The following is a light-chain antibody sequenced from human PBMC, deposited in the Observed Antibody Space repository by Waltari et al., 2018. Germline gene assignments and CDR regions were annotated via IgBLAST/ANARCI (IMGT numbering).Light chain of an antibody. V-gene: IGLV1-47*01. J-gene: IGLJ3*02. CDR1: SSNFGSNY. Sequence: QSVLTQPPSASGTPGQRVTISCSGSSSNFGSNYVYWHQHRPGTAPKLLSDRNHQRPAAVPRRLSWSKSYPSASLAISGRRSEDEADYYWAAWDASLSAWLFGGGTKVTDL. CDR3: AAWDASLSAWL. CDR2: RNH.